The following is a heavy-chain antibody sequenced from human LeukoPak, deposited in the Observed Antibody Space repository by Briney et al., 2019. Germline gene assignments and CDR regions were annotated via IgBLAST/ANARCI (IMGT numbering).Heavy chain of an antibody. V-gene: IGHV3-21*01. Sequence: GGSLRLSCAASGFTFSSYAMHWVRQAPGKGLEWVSSISSSSSYIYYADSVKGRFTISRDNAKNSLYLQMNSLRAEDTAVYYCARDLGYGDFAVDWGQGTLVTVSS. J-gene: IGHJ4*02. CDR1: GFTFSSYA. CDR3: ARDLGYGDFAVD. CDR2: ISSSSSYI. D-gene: IGHD4-17*01.